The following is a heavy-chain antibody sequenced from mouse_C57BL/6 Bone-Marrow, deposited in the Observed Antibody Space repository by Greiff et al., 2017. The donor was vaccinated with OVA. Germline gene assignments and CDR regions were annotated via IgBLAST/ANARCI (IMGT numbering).Heavy chain of an antibody. CDR1: GYTFTSYW. D-gene: IGHD3-2*02. CDR3: ARDSSGQPWFAY. Sequence: VQLQQPGAELVMPGASVKLSCKASGYTFTSYWMHWVKQRPGQGLEWIGEIDPSDSYTNYNQKFKGKSTLTVDKSSSTAYMQLSSLTSEDSAVYYCARDSSGQPWFAYWGQGTLVTVSA. CDR2: IDPSDSYT. J-gene: IGHJ3*01. V-gene: IGHV1-69*01.